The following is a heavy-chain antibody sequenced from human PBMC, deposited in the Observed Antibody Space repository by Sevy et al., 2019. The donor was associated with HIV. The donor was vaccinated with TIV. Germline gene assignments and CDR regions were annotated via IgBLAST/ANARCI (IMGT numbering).Heavy chain of an antibody. V-gene: IGHV3-30*18. CDR1: GLTFSTYG. J-gene: IGHJ4*02. CDR2: ISYDGIIQ. D-gene: IGHD5-18*01. Sequence: GGSLTLSCAASGLTFSTYGMHWVRQAPGKGLEWGAVISYDGIIQYYADTVKGRLTVSRDNSKNTLYLQMNSLRAEDSAVYYCAKDQGGYNYAPGYWGQGTLVTVSS. CDR3: AKDQGGYNYAPGY.